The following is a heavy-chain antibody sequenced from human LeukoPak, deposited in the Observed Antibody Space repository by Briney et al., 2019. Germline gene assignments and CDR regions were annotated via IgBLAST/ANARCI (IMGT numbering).Heavy chain of an antibody. D-gene: IGHD3-10*01. V-gene: IGHV4-34*01. J-gene: IGHJ6*02. CDR1: GGSFSGYY. CDR3: ARDRAPHGMDV. CDR2: INHSGST. Sequence: PSETLSLTCAVYGGSFSGYYWSWIRQPPGKGLEWIGEINHSGSTNYNPSLKSRVTISVDTSKNQFSLKLSSVTAADTTVYYCARDRAPHGMDVWGQGTTVTVSS.